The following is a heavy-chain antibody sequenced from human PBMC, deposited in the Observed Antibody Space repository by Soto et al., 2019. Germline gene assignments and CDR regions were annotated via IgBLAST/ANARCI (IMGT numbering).Heavy chain of an antibody. CDR3: ARASQYSGYDEFDY. Sequence: GGSLRLSCAASGFTFSSYDMHWVRQATGKGLEWVSAIGTAGDTYYPGSVKGRFTISRENAKNSLYLQMNSLRAEDTAVYYCARASQYSGYDEFDYWGQGTLVTVSS. D-gene: IGHD5-12*01. CDR1: GFTFSSYD. CDR2: IGTAGDT. J-gene: IGHJ4*02. V-gene: IGHV3-13*01.